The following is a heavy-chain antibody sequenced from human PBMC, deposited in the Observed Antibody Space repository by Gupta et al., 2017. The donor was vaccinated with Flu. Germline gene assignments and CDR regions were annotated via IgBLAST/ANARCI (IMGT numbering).Heavy chain of an antibody. V-gene: IGHV3-23*01. Sequence: SVYAMRWLRQAPGKGLEWISSIGGGSDRKDDADSVKGRFNISRENYKNALYLQMKRLRAEDTALYYWATGGVVGYFHSWGQGTLVQVS. J-gene: IGHJ4*02. D-gene: IGHD3-3*01. CDR2: IGGGSDRK. CDR1: SVYA. CDR3: ATGGVVGYFHS.